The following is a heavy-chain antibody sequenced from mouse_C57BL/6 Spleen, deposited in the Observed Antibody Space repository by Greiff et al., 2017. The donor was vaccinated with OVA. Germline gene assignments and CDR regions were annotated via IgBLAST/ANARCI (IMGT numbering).Heavy chain of an antibody. V-gene: IGHV6-3*01. CDR3: AGPTWFAY. J-gene: IGHJ3*01. CDR2: IRLKSDNYAT. Sequence: EVMLVESGGGLVQPGGSMKLSCVASGFTFSNYWMNWVRQSPEKGLEWVAQIRLKSDNYATPYAESVKGRFTISRYDSKSSVYLQMNNLRAEDTGIYYGAGPTWFAYWGQGTLVTVSA. CDR1: GFTFSNYW.